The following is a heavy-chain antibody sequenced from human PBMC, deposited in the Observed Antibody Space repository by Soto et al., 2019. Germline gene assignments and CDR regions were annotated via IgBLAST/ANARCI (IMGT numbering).Heavy chain of an antibody. CDR1: GYTFTSYG. CDR3: ARDAYTAMTYYYYYYGMDV. CDR2: ISAYNGNT. J-gene: IGHJ6*02. D-gene: IGHD5-18*01. Sequence: ASVKVSCKASGYTFTSYGISWVRQAPGQGLEWMGWISAYNGNTNYAQKLQGRVTMTTDTSTSTAYMELMSLRSDDTAVYYCARDAYTAMTYYYYYYGMDVWGQVTTITVSS. V-gene: IGHV1-18*01.